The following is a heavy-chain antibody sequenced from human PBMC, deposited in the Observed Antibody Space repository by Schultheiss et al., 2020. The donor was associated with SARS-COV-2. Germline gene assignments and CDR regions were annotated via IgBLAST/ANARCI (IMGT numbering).Heavy chain of an antibody. D-gene: IGHD4-17*01. CDR3: ASSQDVHGDYVPMDV. CDR2: IYYSGST. J-gene: IGHJ6*02. CDR1: GGSISSGGYS. V-gene: IGHV4-30-2*03. Sequence: SETLSLTCAVSGGSISSGGYSWSWIRQPPGKGLEWIGSIYYSGSTYYNPSLKSRVTISVDTSKNQFSLKLSSVTAADTAVYYCASSQDVHGDYVPMDVWGQGTTVTVSS.